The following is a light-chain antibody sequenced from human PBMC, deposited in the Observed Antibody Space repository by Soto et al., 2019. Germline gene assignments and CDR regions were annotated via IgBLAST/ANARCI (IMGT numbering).Light chain of an antibody. CDR1: ALPKKY. CDR3: FSTDSSGYEMV. Sequence: SYELTQPPSMSVSAGQRARITCSGDALPKKYAYWYQQKSGQAPVLVHYEDTKRPSGIPERFSGSSSGTMATLTISEAQVEDEAEYYCFSTDSSGYEMVFGGGRKVTVL. J-gene: IGLJ3*02. CDR2: EDT. V-gene: IGLV3-10*01.